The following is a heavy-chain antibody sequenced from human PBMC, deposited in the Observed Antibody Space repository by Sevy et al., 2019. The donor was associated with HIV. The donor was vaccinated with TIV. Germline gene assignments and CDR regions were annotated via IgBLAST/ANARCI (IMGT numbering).Heavy chain of an antibody. J-gene: IGHJ4*02. CDR1: GDSISSYY. CDR2: ISDIGNP. D-gene: IGHD3-3*01. V-gene: IGHV4-59*08. CDR3: ARRDNYWSH. Sequence: SETLSLTCTVSGDSISSYYWTWIRQPPGKGPEWIGYISDIGNPTYNPSLKSRVTISADTSKSHVSLQLRSVTAADTAVYYCARRDNYWSHWGQGILVTVSS.